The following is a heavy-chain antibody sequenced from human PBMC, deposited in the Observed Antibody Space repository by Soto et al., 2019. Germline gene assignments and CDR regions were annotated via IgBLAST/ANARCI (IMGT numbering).Heavy chain of an antibody. CDR3: VRDSGAKLSSS. CDR2: IVPIYRTA. J-gene: IGHJ4*02. Sequence: QVQLVQSGAEVKKPGSSVKVSCKASGGTFSSYRINWVRQAPGQGLEWVGGIVPIYRTADYAQKFQGRVTSIADESARTSYMELRSLKSQDTAVYYCVRDSGAKLSSSWGQGTLVTVSS. V-gene: IGHV1-69*01. CDR1: GGTFSSYR. D-gene: IGHD6-13*01.